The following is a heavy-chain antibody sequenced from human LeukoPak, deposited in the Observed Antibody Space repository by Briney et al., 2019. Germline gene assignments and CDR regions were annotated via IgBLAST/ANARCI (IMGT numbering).Heavy chain of an antibody. J-gene: IGHJ6*02. V-gene: IGHV1-24*01. D-gene: IGHD2-15*01. CDR3: ATDLCSGGSCYKQGDYGMDV. CDR2: FDPEDGET. CDR1: GYTLTELS. Sequence: ASVKVSCKVSGYTLTELSMHWVRQAPGKGLEWMGGFDPEDGETTYAQKFQGRVTMTEDTSTDTAYMELGSLRSEDTAVYYCATDLCSGGSCYKQGDYGMDVWGQGTTVTVSS.